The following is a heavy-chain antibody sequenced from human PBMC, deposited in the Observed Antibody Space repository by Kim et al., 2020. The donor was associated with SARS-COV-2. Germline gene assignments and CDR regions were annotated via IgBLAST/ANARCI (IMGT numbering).Heavy chain of an antibody. V-gene: IGHV4-59*08. D-gene: IGHD4-4*01. Sequence: SETLSLTCTVSGGSISSYYWSWIRQPPGKGLEWIGYIYYSGSTNYNPSLKSRVTISVDTSKNQFSLKLSSVTAADTAVYYCASTTVTTFHPLDYWGQGTLLTVSS. J-gene: IGHJ4*02. CDR3: ASTTVTTFHPLDY. CDR1: GGSISSYY. CDR2: IYYSGST.